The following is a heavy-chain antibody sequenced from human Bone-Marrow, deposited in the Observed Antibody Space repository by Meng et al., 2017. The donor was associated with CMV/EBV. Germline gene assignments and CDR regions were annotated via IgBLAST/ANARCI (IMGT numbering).Heavy chain of an antibody. J-gene: IGHJ4*02. D-gene: IGHD3-10*01. CDR1: GFTFSSYS. CDR3: ARLKHYYGSGSYYNGFDY. CDR2: ISSSSYI. V-gene: IGHV3-21*01. Sequence: GESLKISCAASGFTFSSYSMNWVRQAPGKGLEWVSSISSSSYIYYADSVKGRFTISRDNAKNSLYLQMNSLRAEDTAVYYCARLKHYYGSGSYYNGFDYWGQGTLVTVSS.